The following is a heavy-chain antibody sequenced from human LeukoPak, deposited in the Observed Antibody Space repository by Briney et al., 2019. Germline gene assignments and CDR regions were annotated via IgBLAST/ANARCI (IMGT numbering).Heavy chain of an antibody. D-gene: IGHD3-22*01. Sequence: ASVKVSCKASGYTFTGYYMHWVRQAPGQGLEWMGWINPNSGGTNYAQKFQGRVTMTRDTSISTAYMELSRLRSDDTDVYYCARAGLWDYYDSSGYHNGAFDIWGQGTMVTVSS. CDR1: GYTFTGYY. CDR2: INPNSGGT. V-gene: IGHV1-2*02. CDR3: ARAGLWDYYDSSGYHNGAFDI. J-gene: IGHJ3*02.